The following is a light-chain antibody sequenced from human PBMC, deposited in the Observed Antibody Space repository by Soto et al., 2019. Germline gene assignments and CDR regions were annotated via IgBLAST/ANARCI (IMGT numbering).Light chain of an antibody. J-gene: IGKJ1*01. CDR2: DAS. CDR1: QRISSS. Sequence: EIVLTQSPATLSLSPGEIATLSCRASQRISSSLAWYQQKPGQAPRLLIYDASSRATGFPARFSGSGSGTDFTLTIGSLEPEDFAVYYCQQRSEWPRTFGQGTKVEIK. CDR3: QQRSEWPRT. V-gene: IGKV3-11*01.